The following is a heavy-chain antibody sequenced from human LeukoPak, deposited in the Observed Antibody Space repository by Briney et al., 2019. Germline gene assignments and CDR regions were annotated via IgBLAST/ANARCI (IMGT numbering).Heavy chain of an antibody. D-gene: IGHD2-2*01. CDR2: INPNSGGT. V-gene: IGHV1-2*02. J-gene: IGHJ5*02. Sequence: GASVKVSCKASGYTFTGYYMHWVRQAPGQGLEWMGWINPNSGGTNYAQKFQGRVTMTRDTSISTAYMELSRLRSDDTAVYYCARDGGPGDCSSTSCYPWFDPWAREPWSPSPQ. CDR1: GYTFTGYY. CDR3: ARDGGPGDCSSTSCYPWFDP.